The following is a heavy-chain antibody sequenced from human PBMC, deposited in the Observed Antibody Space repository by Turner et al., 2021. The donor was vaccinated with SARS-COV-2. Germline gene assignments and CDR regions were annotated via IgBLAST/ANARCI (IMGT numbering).Heavy chain of an antibody. CDR3: ARARNYSSSWYGVDVPCDP. CDR1: VYTSSSYS. J-gene: IGHJ5*02. CDR2: ISYDGSYK. D-gene: IGHD6-13*01. V-gene: IGHV3-30-3*01. Sequence: QVKLVESGGGVVHPGRSMRLRCAASVYTSSSYSMHWARQAPGKGLEWLAVISYDGSYKYYADSVKGRFTISRDNSKNTLYLQMNSLRAEDTAVYYCARARNYSSSWYGVDVPCDPWGQGTLVTVSS.